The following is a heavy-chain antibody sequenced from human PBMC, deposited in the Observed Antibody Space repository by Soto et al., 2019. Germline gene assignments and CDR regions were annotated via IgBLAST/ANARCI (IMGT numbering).Heavy chain of an antibody. CDR1: GFTFSSYS. CDR3: ARSVSGYSGYDSYYMDV. D-gene: IGHD5-12*01. V-gene: IGHV3-21*01. J-gene: IGHJ6*03. Sequence: GGSLRLSCAASGFTFSSYSMNWVRQAPGKGLEWVSSISSSSSYIYYADSVKGRFTISRDNAKNSLYLQMNSLRAEDTAVYYCARSVSGYSGYDSYYMDVWGKGTTVTVSS. CDR2: ISSSSSYI.